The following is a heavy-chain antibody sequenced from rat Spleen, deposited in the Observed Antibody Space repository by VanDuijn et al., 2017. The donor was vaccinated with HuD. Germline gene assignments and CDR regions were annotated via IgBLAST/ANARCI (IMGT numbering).Heavy chain of an antibody. V-gene: IGHV5S10*01. CDR3: AMGSHYFDVTYYYEY. D-gene: IGHD1-12*02. CDR1: GFTFSDYN. J-gene: IGHJ2*01. CDR2: IIYDGSRT. Sequence: EVQLVESGGGLVQPGRSLKLSCAASGFTFSDYNMAWVRQAPKKGLEWVATIIYDGSRTYYRDSVKGRFTISRDNAKSNLYLQMDSLRSADTATYYCAMGSHYFDVTYYYEYWGQGVMVTVSS.